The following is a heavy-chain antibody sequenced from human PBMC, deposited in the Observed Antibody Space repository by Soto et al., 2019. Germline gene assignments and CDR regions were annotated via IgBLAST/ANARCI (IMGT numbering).Heavy chain of an antibody. CDR1: GGSISSGGYY. V-gene: IGHV4-31*03. Sequence: QVQLQESGPGLVKPSQTLSLTCTVSGGSISSGGYYWSWIRQHPGKGLEWVGYIYYSGSTYYNPSLKSRVTISVDTSKNQFSLKLSSVTAADTAVYYCARGSYGWGWFDPWGQGTLVTVSS. CDR3: ARGSYGWGWFDP. CDR2: IYYSGST. J-gene: IGHJ5*02. D-gene: IGHD5-18*01.